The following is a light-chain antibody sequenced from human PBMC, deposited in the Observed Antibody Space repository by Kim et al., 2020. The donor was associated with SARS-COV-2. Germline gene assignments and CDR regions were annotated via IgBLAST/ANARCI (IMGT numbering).Light chain of an antibody. CDR1: RTVISNY. J-gene: IGKJ4*01. CDR2: GAS. Sequence: PGGRAAPSCRTSRTVISNYLAWYQQKPGQAPRLVIYGASSRATGIPDRFSGSGSGTDFTLTISRLEPEDFAVYYCQQYGSPSLTFGGGTKVEIK. CDR3: QQYGSPSLT. V-gene: IGKV3-20*01.